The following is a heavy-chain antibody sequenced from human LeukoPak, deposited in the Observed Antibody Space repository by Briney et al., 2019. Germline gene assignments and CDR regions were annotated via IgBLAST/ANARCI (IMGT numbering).Heavy chain of an antibody. CDR1: GFTFSSYS. Sequence: GGSLRLSCAASGFTFSSYSMNWVRQAPGKGLGWVSSISSSSSYIYYADSVKGRFTISRDNAKNSLYLQMNSLRAEDTAVYYCASYYDFWSGYPTDYWGQGTLVTVSS. J-gene: IGHJ4*02. V-gene: IGHV3-21*01. CDR2: ISSSSSYI. CDR3: ASYYDFWSGYPTDY. D-gene: IGHD3-3*01.